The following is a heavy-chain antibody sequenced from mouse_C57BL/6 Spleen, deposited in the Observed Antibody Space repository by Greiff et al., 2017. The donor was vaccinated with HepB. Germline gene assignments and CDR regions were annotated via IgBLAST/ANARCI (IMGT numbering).Heavy chain of an antibody. V-gene: IGHV1-82*01. CDR1: GYAFSSSW. D-gene: IGHD2-4*01. J-gene: IGHJ3*01. Sequence: VQLQQSGPELVKPGASVKISCKASGYAFSSSWMNWVKQRPGKGLEWIGRIYPGDGDTNYNGKFKGKATLTADKSSSTAYMQLSSLTSEDSAVYFGARRIIYYDYPVLAYWGQGTLVTVSA. CDR3: ARRIIYYDYPVLAY. CDR2: IYPGDGDT.